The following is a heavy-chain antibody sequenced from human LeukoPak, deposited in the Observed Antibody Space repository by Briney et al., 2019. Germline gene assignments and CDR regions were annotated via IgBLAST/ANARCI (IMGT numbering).Heavy chain of an antibody. CDR1: GFTFRGYW. Sequence: GGSLRLSCAGSGFTFRGYWIHWVRQVPGKGLVWVSRINGDGSSATYADSVKGRFTISRDDAKNTVYLQMNNLRAEDTAVYYCARDQYYQLLLWGPGSLVTVSP. CDR3: ARDQYYQLLL. D-gene: IGHD2-2*01. CDR2: INGDGSSA. V-gene: IGHV3-74*03. J-gene: IGHJ4*02.